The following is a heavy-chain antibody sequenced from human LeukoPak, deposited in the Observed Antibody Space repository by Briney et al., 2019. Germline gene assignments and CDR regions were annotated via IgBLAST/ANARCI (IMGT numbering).Heavy chain of an antibody. CDR1: GFTFNRDW. CDR2: IKEDGSEK. D-gene: IGHD6-19*01. CDR3: ATKEPSTSGWSY. V-gene: IGHV3-7*01. J-gene: IGHJ4*02. Sequence: GGSLRLSCTASGFTFNRDWTAWVRQAPGKGLEWVTNIKEDGSEKNYVDSVKGRFTISRDNAENSVYLQMNDLRVEDTGVYYCATKEPSTSGWSYWGQGTVVTVSS.